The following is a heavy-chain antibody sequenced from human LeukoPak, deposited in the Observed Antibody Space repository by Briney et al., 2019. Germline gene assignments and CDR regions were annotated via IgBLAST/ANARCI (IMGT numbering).Heavy chain of an antibody. Sequence: TGGALRLSCAASGFTFSGYAMSWVRQAPGKGLEWVSAIRDSGSSTHYADSVKGRFTTSRDYSKNTLFLQMNSLRAEDTAIYYCAKYGPQDSGSSHFDYWGQGILVTVSS. CDR2: IRDSGSST. CDR3: AKYGPQDSGSSHFDY. CDR1: GFTFSGYA. V-gene: IGHV3-23*01. J-gene: IGHJ4*02. D-gene: IGHD1-26*01.